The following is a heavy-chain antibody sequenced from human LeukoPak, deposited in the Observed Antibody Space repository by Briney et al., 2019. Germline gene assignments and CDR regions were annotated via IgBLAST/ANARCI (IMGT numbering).Heavy chain of an antibody. V-gene: IGHV1-69*13. CDR1: GGTLSSYA. Sequence: ASVKVSCKASGGTLSSYAISWVRQAPGQGLEWMGGIIPISGTANYAQKFQGRVTITADESTSTAYMELSSLRSEDTAVYYCARERGPNTGYMDVWGQGTTVTVSS. CDR2: IIPISGTA. D-gene: IGHD3-9*01. J-gene: IGHJ6*02. CDR3: ARERGPNTGYMDV.